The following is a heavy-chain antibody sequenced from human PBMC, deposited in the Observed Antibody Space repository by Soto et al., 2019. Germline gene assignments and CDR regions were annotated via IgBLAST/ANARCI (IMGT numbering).Heavy chain of an antibody. Sequence: QVQLVQSGAEVKKPGSSVKVSCKASGGTFSSYAISWVRQAPGQGLEWMGGIIPIFGTANYAQKFQGRVTITADKSTSTAYMELSSQRSEDTAVYYCARGEISSGWYEGYWFDPWGQGTLVTVSS. CDR2: IIPIFGTA. V-gene: IGHV1-69*06. CDR1: GGTFSSYA. J-gene: IGHJ5*02. D-gene: IGHD6-19*01. CDR3: ARGEISSGWYEGYWFDP.